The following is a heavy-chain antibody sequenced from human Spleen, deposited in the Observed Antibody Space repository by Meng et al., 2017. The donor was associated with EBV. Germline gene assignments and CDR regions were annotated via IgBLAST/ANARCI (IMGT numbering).Heavy chain of an antibody. CDR3: ARDGGYASGTYYPIDP. CDR1: VVSFRDHY. J-gene: IGHJ5*02. V-gene: IGHV4-34*01. Sequence: VPLQQWGAGLLKPSEPLSPPCAVYVVSFRDHYWTWIRQPPGKGLEWIGEINHGGSTNCNPSLKSRATISVDTSKNQFSLKLSSVTAADTAVYYCARDGGYASGTYYPIDPWGQGTLVTVSS. CDR2: INHGGST. D-gene: IGHD3-10*01.